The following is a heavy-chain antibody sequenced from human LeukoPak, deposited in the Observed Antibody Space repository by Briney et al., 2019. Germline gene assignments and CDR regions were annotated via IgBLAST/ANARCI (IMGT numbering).Heavy chain of an antibody. CDR3: ARQGGSTSRYGMDV. CDR2: IDPSDSYT. J-gene: IGHJ6*02. Sequence: GEPLKISCKGSGYSFTSYWISWVRQMPGKGLERMGRIDPSDSYTNYSPSFQGNVTISADKSISTAYLQWSSLKASDTAMYYCARQGGSTSRYGMDVWGQGTTVTVSS. V-gene: IGHV5-10-1*01. CDR1: GYSFTSYW. D-gene: IGHD2-2*01.